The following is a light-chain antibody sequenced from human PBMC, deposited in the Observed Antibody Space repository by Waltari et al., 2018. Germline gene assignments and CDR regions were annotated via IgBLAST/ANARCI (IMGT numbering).Light chain of an antibody. Sequence: EIVMTQSPATLSMSPGESATLSCRASQSLNSAFAWYQQKPGQAPRLLIYSTSTRATGTPARLSGSGSGTEFTLTISSLQSEDFAIYYCQQYNYWPWTFGQGTRVEIK. J-gene: IGKJ1*01. CDR2: STS. CDR3: QQYNYWPWT. V-gene: IGKV3D-15*01. CDR1: QSLNSA.